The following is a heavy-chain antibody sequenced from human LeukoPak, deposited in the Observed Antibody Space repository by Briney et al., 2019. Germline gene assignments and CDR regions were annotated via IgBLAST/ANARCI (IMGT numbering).Heavy chain of an antibody. J-gene: IGHJ4*02. CDR1: GYSFTTYW. V-gene: IGHV5-51*01. CDR3: ASAYYSGSGSYY. Sequence: GESLKISCNGSGYSFTTYWIGWVRQMPGKGLEWMAIIYPRDSDTRYSPSFQGQVTISADKSISTAYLQWSSLRASDTAMYYCASAYYSGSGSYYWGQGTLVTVSS. D-gene: IGHD3-10*01. CDR2: IYPRDSDT.